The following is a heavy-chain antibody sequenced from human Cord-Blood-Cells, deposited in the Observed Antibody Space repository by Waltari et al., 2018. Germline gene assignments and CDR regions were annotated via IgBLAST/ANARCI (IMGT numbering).Heavy chain of an antibody. J-gene: IGHJ4*02. Sequence: QVQLQQWGAGLLKPSETLSLTCAVYGGSFSGYYWSWIRQPPGKGLGWIGEFNHSGSTNYNPYLKSRVTISVDTSKNQFSLKLSSVTAADTAVYYCARRGLTTHIVVVTAIDYWGQGTLVTVSS. CDR2: FNHSGST. V-gene: IGHV4-34*01. CDR3: ARRGLTTHIVVVTAIDY. D-gene: IGHD2-21*02. CDR1: GGSFSGYY.